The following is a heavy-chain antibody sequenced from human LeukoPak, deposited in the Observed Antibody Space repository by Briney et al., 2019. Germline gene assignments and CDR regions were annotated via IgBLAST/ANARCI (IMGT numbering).Heavy chain of an antibody. Sequence: GGSLRLSCSASGFTFSSYAMHWVRQAPGKGLEYVSGVSSNGGRTYHADSVKGRFTISRDNSKNTLDLQMSSLRAEDTAVYYCVKPIGSSTWYVNFDYWGQGILVTVSS. V-gene: IGHV3-64D*06. CDR1: GFTFSSYA. J-gene: IGHJ4*02. CDR3: VKPIGSSTWYVNFDY. CDR2: VSSNGGRT. D-gene: IGHD6-13*01.